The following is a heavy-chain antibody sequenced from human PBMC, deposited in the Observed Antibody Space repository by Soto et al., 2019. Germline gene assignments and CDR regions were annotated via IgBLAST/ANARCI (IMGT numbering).Heavy chain of an antibody. J-gene: IGHJ6*02. Sequence: QVQLVQSGAEVKKPGASVKVSCKASGYTFTSYAMHWVRQAPGQRLKWMGWINAGNGNTKYSQKFQGRVTITRDTSASTAYMELSSLRSEDTAVYYCARDPNIVVVPAAINYYYYGMDVWGQGTTVTVSS. CDR3: ARDPNIVVVPAAINYYYYGMDV. CDR2: INAGNGNT. V-gene: IGHV1-3*01. D-gene: IGHD2-2*02. CDR1: GYTFTSYA.